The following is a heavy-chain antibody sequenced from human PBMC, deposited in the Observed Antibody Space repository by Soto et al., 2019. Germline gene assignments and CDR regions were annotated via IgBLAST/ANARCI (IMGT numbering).Heavy chain of an antibody. Sequence: PSQTLSHTWTVSLGSSSPNYWSWIRQHPGKGLEWVGYIYYGGTTSYNPSLKSRVTISLETSKSQFSLRLTSVTAADSAVYYCARLGAYYQSLAPWGPGTLVTSPQ. CDR2: IYYGGTT. D-gene: IGHD2-21*01. CDR1: LGSSSPNY. CDR3: ARLGAYYQSLAP. V-gene: IGHV4-59*08. J-gene: IGHJ5*02.